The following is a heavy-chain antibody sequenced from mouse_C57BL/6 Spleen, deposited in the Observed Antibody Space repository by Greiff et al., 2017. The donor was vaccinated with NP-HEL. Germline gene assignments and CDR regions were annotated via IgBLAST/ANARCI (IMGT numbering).Heavy chain of an antibody. CDR2: IYPGDGDT. CDR1: GYAFSSSW. D-gene: IGHD2-5*01. J-gene: IGHJ4*01. Sequence: QVQLKQSGPELVKPGASVKISCKASGYAFSSSWMNWVKQRPGKGLEWIGRIYPGDGDTNYNGKFKGKATLTADKSSSTAYMQLSSLTSEDSAVYFCARSTDYSNPDAMDYWGQGTSVTVSS. CDR3: ARSTDYSNPDAMDY. V-gene: IGHV1-82*01.